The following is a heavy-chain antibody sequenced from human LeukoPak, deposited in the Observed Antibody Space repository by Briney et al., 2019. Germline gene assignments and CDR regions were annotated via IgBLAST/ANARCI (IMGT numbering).Heavy chain of an antibody. Sequence: GESLQICSKGSGYSFSSYWICVRRQMPGEGLGWRGIIYPGGSDTKYSPSFQGQVTISADKSISTAYLQWSSLKASDTAMYYCARGLGWLRFAYFDYWGQGTLVTVSS. V-gene: IGHV5-51*01. J-gene: IGHJ4*02. CDR1: GYSFSSYW. CDR2: IYPGGSDT. CDR3: ARGLGWLRFAYFDY. D-gene: IGHD5-12*01.